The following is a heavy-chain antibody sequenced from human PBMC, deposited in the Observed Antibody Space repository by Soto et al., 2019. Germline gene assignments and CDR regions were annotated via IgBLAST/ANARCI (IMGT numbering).Heavy chain of an antibody. CDR3: ARGGDSAGRDY. J-gene: IGHJ4*02. Sequence: EVQLVESGGGLVKPGGSLRLSCAASGFTFSSYSMNWVRQAPGKGLEWVSSISSSSSYIYYADSVKGRFTISRANAKKSLYLQMNSLRAGDTAVYYCARGGDSAGRDYWGQGTLVTVSS. D-gene: IGHD3-10*01. V-gene: IGHV3-21*01. CDR1: GFTFSSYS. CDR2: ISSSSSYI.